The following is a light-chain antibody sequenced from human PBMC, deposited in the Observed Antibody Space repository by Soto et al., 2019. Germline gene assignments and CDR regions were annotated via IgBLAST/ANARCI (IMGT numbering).Light chain of an antibody. CDR3: QQTFSPPYA. CDR1: QSISNS. Sequence: DIQMTQSLSSLSASVGDRVTITCRSSQSISNSLSWYQQKPGKAPKFLIYVASTLQSGDPSRFSGSGYGTDFTLTIISLHPEDVATFFCQQTFSPPYAFGQGTKLEIK. CDR2: VAS. J-gene: IGKJ2*01. V-gene: IGKV1-39*01.